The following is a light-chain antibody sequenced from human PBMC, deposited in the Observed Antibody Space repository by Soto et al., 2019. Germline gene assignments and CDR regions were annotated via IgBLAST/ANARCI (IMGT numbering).Light chain of an antibody. CDR2: GNS. CDR3: QSYDSSLSGYVV. J-gene: IGLJ2*01. V-gene: IGLV1-40*01. CDR1: SSNIGAGYD. Sequence: QSVLTQPPSVSGAPGQRVTISCTGSSSNIGAGYDVRWYQQLPGTAPKLLIYGNSNRPSGVPDRFSGSKSGTSASLAITGLQAEDEADYYCQSYDSSLSGYVVVGGGTKLTVL.